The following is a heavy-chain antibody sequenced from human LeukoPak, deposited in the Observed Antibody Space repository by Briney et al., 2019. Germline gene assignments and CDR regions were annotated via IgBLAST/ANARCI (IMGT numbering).Heavy chain of an antibody. J-gene: IGHJ4*02. CDR2: ITASGDRT. Sequence: PGGSLRLSCAASGFIFGDYVMIWVRQAPGKGLEWVSGITASGDRTFYGDSVRGRFTVSRDNSKNTVYLQMNSLRVDDTAIYYCARRDIVVVVGASDYWGQGTLVTVSP. CDR3: ARRDIVVVVGASDY. D-gene: IGHD2-15*01. CDR1: GFIFGDYV. V-gene: IGHV3-23*01.